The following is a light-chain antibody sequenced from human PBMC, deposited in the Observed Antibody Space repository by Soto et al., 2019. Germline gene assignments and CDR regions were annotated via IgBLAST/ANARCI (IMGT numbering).Light chain of an antibody. CDR2: DAS. CDR1: QSISSW. V-gene: IGKV1-5*01. CDR3: QQYHSFPT. J-gene: IGKJ1*01. Sequence: DIQMTQSPSTLSASVADRVTVSCRASQSISSWVAWYQQKPGKAPKLLISDASSLESGVPSRFSGSGSGTEFTLTISSLQPDDFATYYCQQYHSFPTFGQGTKVDI.